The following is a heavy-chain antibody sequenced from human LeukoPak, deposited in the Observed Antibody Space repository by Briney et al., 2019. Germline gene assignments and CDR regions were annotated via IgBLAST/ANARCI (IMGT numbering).Heavy chain of an antibody. CDR2: ISGSGGST. D-gene: IGHD1-1*01. Sequence: GGSLRLSCAASGFTFSSYAMSWVRQAPGKGLEWVSAISGSGGSTSYADYVKGQFITSRDNSNSTLFVQMSSLRAKDTAVYYCAKSRSGSANWTLQIFDNWGQGALVTVSS. CDR1: GFTFSSYA. V-gene: IGHV3-23*01. CDR3: AKSRSGSANWTLQIFDN. J-gene: IGHJ4*02.